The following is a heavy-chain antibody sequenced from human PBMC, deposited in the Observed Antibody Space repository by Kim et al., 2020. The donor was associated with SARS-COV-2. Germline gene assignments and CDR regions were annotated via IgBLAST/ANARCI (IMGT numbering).Heavy chain of an antibody. J-gene: IGHJ4*02. CDR1: GFTFSSYA. Sequence: GGSLRLSCAASGFTFSSYAMHWVRQAPGKGLEWVAVISYDGSNKYYADSVKGRFTISRDNSKNTLYLQMNSLRAEDTAVYYCARLAGTQYDYVWGSYRSATFDYWGQGTLVTVSS. CDR2: ISYDGSNK. V-gene: IGHV3-30-3*01. D-gene: IGHD3-16*02. CDR3: ARLAGTQYDYVWGSYRSATFDY.